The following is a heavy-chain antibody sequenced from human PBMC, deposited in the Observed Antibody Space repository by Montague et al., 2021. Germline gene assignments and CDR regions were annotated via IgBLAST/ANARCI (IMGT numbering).Heavy chain of an antibody. J-gene: IGHJ4*02. CDR3: ARLDIVLIYWGFDY. Sequence: SETLSLTCIVSGGSISSSNYHWGWIRQPPGKGLEWIGSITYTGNTYYNPSLKSRVTMSVDTSRSQFSLKLTSVTAVDTAVYYCARLDIVLIYWGFDYWGQGTLVTVSS. CDR2: ITYTGNT. V-gene: IGHV4-39*01. CDR1: GGSISSSNYH. D-gene: IGHD2-8*01.